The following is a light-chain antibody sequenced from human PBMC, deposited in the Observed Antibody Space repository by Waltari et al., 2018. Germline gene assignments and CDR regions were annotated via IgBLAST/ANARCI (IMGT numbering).Light chain of an antibody. J-gene: IGKJ2*01. V-gene: IGKV3D-15*01. CDR1: ESVTTK. CDR2: GAS. Sequence: EIVLTQSPATLSVSPGDTATLSCRASESVTTKLAWYQHQPGQAPRLLIYGASARATGIPARFSGSGSGTEFTLTISSLEPEDFAVYYCQQYGISPGTFGQGTKLEIK. CDR3: QQYGISPGT.